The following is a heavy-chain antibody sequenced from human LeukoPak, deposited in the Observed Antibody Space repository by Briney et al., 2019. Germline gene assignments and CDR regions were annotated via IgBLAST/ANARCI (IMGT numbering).Heavy chain of an antibody. CDR2: INPNSGGT. CDR3: ARNYDSSGYYRRGSAFDI. V-gene: IGHV1-2*02. J-gene: IGHJ3*02. D-gene: IGHD3-22*01. Sequence: ASVKVSCKASGYTFTGYYMHWVRQAPGQGLEWMGWINPNSGGTNYAQKFQGRVTMTRDTSISTAYMELSRLRSDDTAVYYCARNYDSSGYYRRGSAFDIWGQATMVTVSS. CDR1: GYTFTGYY.